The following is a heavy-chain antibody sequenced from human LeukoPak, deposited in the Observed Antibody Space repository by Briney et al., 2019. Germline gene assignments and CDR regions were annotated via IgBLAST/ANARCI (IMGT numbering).Heavy chain of an antibody. D-gene: IGHD1-1*01. Sequence: GGSLRLSCAASGFIVSSNYMSWVRQAPGKGLEWVSVIYSGGSTYYADSVKGRFTISRDNSKNTLYLQMNSLRAEDTAVYYCARDNLKSGTYYYYGMDVWGQGTTVTVSS. CDR3: ARDNLKSGTYYYYGMDV. J-gene: IGHJ6*02. CDR1: GFIVSSNY. CDR2: IYSGGST. V-gene: IGHV3-53*01.